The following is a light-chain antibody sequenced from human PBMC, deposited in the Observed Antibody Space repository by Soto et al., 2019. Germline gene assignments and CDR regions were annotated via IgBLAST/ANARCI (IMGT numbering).Light chain of an antibody. V-gene: IGLV1-40*01. J-gene: IGLJ1*01. Sequence: QAVVTQPPSVSGAPGQRVTISCTGSSSNIGAGYDVHWYQQLPGAAPKLLIYGNSNRPSGVPDRFSGSRSGTSASLAITGLQPEDEADYYCQSYDTPVYVFGGGTKLTV. CDR2: GNS. CDR3: QSYDTPVYV. CDR1: SSNIGAGYD.